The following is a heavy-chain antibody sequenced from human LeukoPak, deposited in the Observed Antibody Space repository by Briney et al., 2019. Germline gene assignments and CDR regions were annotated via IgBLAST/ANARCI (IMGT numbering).Heavy chain of an antibody. D-gene: IGHD3-10*02. CDR2: VSSGSSTI. CDR3: AELGITMIGGV. V-gene: IGHV3-11*04. CDR1: GFTFSDYY. J-gene: IGHJ6*04. Sequence: GGSLRLSCAASGFTFSDYYMSWIRQAPGKGLEWVSYVSSGSSTIYYADSVKGRFTVSRDNGKNSLYLQMNSLRAEDTAVYYCAELGITMIGGVWGKGTTVTISS.